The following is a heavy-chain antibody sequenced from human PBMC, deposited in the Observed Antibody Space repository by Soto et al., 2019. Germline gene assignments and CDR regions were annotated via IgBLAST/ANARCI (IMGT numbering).Heavy chain of an antibody. CDR2: ISYDGSNK. V-gene: IGHV3-30-3*01. J-gene: IGHJ2*01. Sequence: QVQLVESGGGVVPPGRSLRLSCAAYGFTFSSYAMHWVRQAPGKVLAWVAVISYDGSNKYYADSVKGRFTISRDNAKNTLYLQMNSLRAEDTAVYYGARPLWRNDYNWGYFDLWGRGTIVPVSS. CDR1: GFTFSSYA. CDR3: ARPLWRNDYNWGYFDL. D-gene: IGHD4-4*01.